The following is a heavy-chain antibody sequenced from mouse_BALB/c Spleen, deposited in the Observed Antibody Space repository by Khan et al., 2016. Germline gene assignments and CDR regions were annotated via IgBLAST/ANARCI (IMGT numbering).Heavy chain of an antibody. J-gene: IGHJ1*01. CDR1: GYTFTNYG. CDR3: ARYRYYYGSSRYFDV. CDR2: INTYSGES. D-gene: IGHD1-1*01. V-gene: IGHV9-3-1*01. Sequence: QIQLVQSGPELKKPGKTVKISCKASGYTFTNYGMNWVKQAPGKGLKWMGWINTYSGESTYADDFKGRFAFSLETSANTAYLQLNTLKNEDTATFFCARYRYYYGSSRYFDVWGAGTTVTVSS.